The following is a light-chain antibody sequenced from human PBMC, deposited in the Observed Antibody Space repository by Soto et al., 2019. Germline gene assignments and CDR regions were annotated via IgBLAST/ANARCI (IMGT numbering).Light chain of an antibody. CDR2: HNN. CDR3: AAWDDSLNAVV. Sequence: QSVLTQPPSASGTPGQRVTISCSGSNSNVGSNTVDWYQQLPGTAPKLLIYHNNQRPSGVPDRLSGSNSGTSASLAISGLQSEDEADYYCAAWDDSLNAVVFGGGTKLTVL. CDR1: NSNVGSNT. J-gene: IGLJ2*01. V-gene: IGLV1-44*01.